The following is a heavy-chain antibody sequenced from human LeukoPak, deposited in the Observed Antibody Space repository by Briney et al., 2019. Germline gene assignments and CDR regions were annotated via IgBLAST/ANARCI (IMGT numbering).Heavy chain of an antibody. CDR3: ARHPDYCSSTSCYDY. CDR1: GGSFSGYY. Sequence: PSETLSLTCAVYGGSFSGYYWSWIRQPPGKGLQWIGEINHSGSTNYNPSLESRVTISVDTSKNQFSLKLSSVTAADTAVYYCARHPDYCSSTSCYDYWGQGTLVTVSS. V-gene: IGHV4-34*01. D-gene: IGHD2-2*01. J-gene: IGHJ4*02. CDR2: INHSGST.